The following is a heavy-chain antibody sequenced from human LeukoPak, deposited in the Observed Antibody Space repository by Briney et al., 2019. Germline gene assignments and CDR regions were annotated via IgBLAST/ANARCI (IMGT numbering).Heavy chain of an antibody. CDR1: GFTFNSYG. Sequence: PGGTLRLSCAASGFTFNSYGMSWVRQAPGKGLEWVSGISSRGGSTYFADSVKGRFTISRDNSKNTLYVQMNSLRAEDTAVYYCAKEGYSGSQFDYWGQGTLVTVSS. CDR3: AKEGYSGSQFDY. V-gene: IGHV3-23*01. J-gene: IGHJ4*02. D-gene: IGHD1-26*01. CDR2: ISSRGGST.